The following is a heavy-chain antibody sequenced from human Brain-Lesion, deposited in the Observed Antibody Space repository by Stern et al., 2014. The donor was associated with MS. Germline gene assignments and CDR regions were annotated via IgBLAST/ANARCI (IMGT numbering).Heavy chain of an antibody. Sequence: MQLVASGGGVVPPGRSLRLSCAASGFTFRNYGMHWVRQAPGTGVVWVAVTSFDGSNKYYADSVKGRFTISRDNSKNTLYLQMHSLRTEDTAVYYCAKGRFPYYYDTSGYYAPLDYWGQGTLVTVSS. CDR3: AKGRFPYYYDTSGYYAPLDY. J-gene: IGHJ4*02. CDR1: GFTFRNYG. CDR2: TSFDGSNK. V-gene: IGHV3-30*18. D-gene: IGHD3-22*01.